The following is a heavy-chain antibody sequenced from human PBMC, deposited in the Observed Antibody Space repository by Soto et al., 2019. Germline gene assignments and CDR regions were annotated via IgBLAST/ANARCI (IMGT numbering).Heavy chain of an antibody. CDR2: TYYRSKWYN. Sequence: SQTLSLTCAISGDSVSSNSAAWNWIRQSPSRGLEWLGRTYYRSKWYNDYAVSVKSRITINPDTSKNQFSLQLNSVTPEDTAVYYCARDLVMSIAARPDYYYGMDVWGQGTTVTVSS. CDR1: GDSVSSNSAA. CDR3: ARDLVMSIAARPDYYYGMDV. J-gene: IGHJ6*02. D-gene: IGHD6-6*01. V-gene: IGHV6-1*01.